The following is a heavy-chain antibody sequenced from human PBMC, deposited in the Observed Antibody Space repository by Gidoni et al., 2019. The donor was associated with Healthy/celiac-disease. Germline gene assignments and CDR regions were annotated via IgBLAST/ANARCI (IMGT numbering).Heavy chain of an antibody. CDR3: ARARSPGSSSSLPVAAH. CDR1: GFTFSSYS. Sequence: EVQLVESGGGLVKPGGSLRLSCAASGFTFSSYSMNWVRQAPGKGLEWVSSISSSSSYIYYADSVKGRFTISRDNAKNSLYLQMNSLRAEDTAVYYCARARSPGSSSSLPVAAHWGQGTLVTVSS. CDR2: ISSSSSYI. J-gene: IGHJ4*02. D-gene: IGHD6-6*01. V-gene: IGHV3-21*01.